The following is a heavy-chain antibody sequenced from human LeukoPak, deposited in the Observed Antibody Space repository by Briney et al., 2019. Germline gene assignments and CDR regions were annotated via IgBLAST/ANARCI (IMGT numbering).Heavy chain of an antibody. CDR2: INPNSDGA. J-gene: IGHJ5*02. V-gene: IGHV1-2*02. Sequence: ASVRVSCKASGYTFTGYFMNWVRQAPGQGLEWMGWINPNSDGANYAQKFQGRVTRTRYTSISTAYMERSSLISDATAVYYCARGSSVRDWFDLWGQGTLVTVSS. CDR1: GYTFTGYF. D-gene: IGHD1-1*01. CDR3: ARGSSVRDWFDL.